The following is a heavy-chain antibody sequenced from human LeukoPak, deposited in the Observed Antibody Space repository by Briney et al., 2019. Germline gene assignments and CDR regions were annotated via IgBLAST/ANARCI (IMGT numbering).Heavy chain of an antibody. CDR1: GGSISSYY. CDR2: IYYSGST. CDR3: ARYVAASFDY. V-gene: IGHV4-59*12. D-gene: IGHD2-15*01. Sequence: SETLSLTRTVSGGSISSYYWSWIRQPPGKGLEWIGYIYYSGSTNYNPSLKSRVTISVDTSKNQFSLKLSSVTAADSAVYYCARYVAASFDYWGQGTLVTVSS. J-gene: IGHJ4*02.